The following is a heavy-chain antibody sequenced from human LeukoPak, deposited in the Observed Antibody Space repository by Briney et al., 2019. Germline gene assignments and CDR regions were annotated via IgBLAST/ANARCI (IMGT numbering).Heavy chain of an antibody. Sequence: SETLSLTCTVSGGSISSSSYCWGWIRQPPGTGLEWIGTIYYSGSTYYNPSLKSRVTISVDTSKNQFSVRLSSVTAADTAVYYCARSIRGYSSGWYYFDYWGQGTLITVSS. D-gene: IGHD6-19*01. CDR3: ARSIRGYSSGWYYFDY. V-gene: IGHV4-39*07. J-gene: IGHJ4*02. CDR1: GGSISSSSYC. CDR2: IYYSGST.